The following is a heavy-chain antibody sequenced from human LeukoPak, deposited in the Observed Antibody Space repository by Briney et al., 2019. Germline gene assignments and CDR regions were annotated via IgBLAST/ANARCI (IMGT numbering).Heavy chain of an antibody. J-gene: IGHJ4*02. Sequence: PSETLSLTCAVYGGSFSGYYWGWIRQPPGKGLEWIGSIYHSGSTYYNPSLKSRVTISVDTSKNQFSLKLSSVTAADTAVYYCARALDTAMVTDFDWGQGTLVTVSS. CDR3: ARALDTAMVTDFD. D-gene: IGHD5-18*01. CDR1: GGSFSGYY. CDR2: IYHSGST. V-gene: IGHV4-38-2*01.